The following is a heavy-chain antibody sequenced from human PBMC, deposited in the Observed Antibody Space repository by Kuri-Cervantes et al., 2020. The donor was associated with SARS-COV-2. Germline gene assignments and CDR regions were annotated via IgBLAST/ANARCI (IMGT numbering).Heavy chain of an antibody. CDR1: GYSISSGYY. Sequence: SETLSLTCAVSGYSISSGYYWGWIRQPPGKGLEWIGSVYHGGGTYYNPSLKSRVAISVDTSKNHFSLKLSSVTAADTAVYYCARARRTGEDFTFWSGFYKRNHYYYYYMDVWGKGPRSPSP. J-gene: IGHJ6*03. V-gene: IGHV4-38-2*01. D-gene: IGHD3-3*01. CDR2: VYHGGGT. CDR3: ARARRTGEDFTFWSGFYKRNHYYYYYMDV.